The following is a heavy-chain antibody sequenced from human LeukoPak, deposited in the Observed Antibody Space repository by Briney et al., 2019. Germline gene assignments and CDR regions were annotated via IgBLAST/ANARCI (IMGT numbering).Heavy chain of an antibody. J-gene: IGHJ5*02. Sequence: SETLSLTCTVSGGSISSYYWSWIRQPAGKGLEWIGRIYTSGSTNYNPSLKSRVTISVDTSKNQFSLKLSSVTAADTAVYYCARASDYYGSGSYWDWFDPWGQGTLVTVSS. CDR3: ARASDYYGSGSYWDWFDP. V-gene: IGHV4-4*07. D-gene: IGHD3-10*01. CDR2: IYTSGST. CDR1: GGSISSYY.